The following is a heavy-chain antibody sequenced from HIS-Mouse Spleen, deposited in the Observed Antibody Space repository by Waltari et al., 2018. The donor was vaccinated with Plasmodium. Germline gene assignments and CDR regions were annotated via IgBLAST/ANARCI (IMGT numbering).Heavy chain of an antibody. D-gene: IGHD3-3*01. CDR3: ARVTSSGVYWYFDL. J-gene: IGHJ2*01. CDR1: GGSFSGYY. V-gene: IGHV4-34*01. CDR2: INHSGST. Sequence: QVQLQQWGAGLLKPSETLSLTCAVYGGSFSGYYWSWIRQPPGKGLEWIGEINHSGSTNYNPSLNSRVTISVDTSKNQFSLKLSSGTAADTAVYYCARVTSSGVYWYFDLWGRGTLVTVSS.